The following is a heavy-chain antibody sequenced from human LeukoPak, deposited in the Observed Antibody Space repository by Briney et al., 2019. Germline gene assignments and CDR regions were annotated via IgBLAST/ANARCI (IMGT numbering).Heavy chain of an antibody. CDR3: ASQSGSYHDAFDI. V-gene: IGHV3-30*03. CDR2: ISYDGSNK. Sequence: GGSLRLSCAASGFTFSSYGMHWVRQAPGKGLEWVAVISYDGSNKYYADSVKGRFTISRDNSKNTLYLQMNSLRAEDTAVYYCASQSGSYHDAFDIWGQGTMVTVSS. D-gene: IGHD1-26*01. J-gene: IGHJ3*02. CDR1: GFTFSSYG.